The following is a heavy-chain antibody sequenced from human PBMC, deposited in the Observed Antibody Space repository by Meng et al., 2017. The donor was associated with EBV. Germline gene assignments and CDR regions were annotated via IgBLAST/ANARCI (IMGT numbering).Heavy chain of an antibody. D-gene: IGHD2-21*01. CDR2: INTDTGYA. Sequence: QVQLVQSGSELKKPGALVKVSCKASGYSLSTFAMNWVRQAPGQGLEWMGWINTDTGYATYAQGFRGRFVFSLETSVSTAYLQINSLKAADTAMYYCARGLAYGDYGVDYWGQGTLVTVSA. J-gene: IGHJ4*02. CDR3: ARGLAYGDYGVDY. V-gene: IGHV7-4-1*02. CDR1: GYSLSTFA.